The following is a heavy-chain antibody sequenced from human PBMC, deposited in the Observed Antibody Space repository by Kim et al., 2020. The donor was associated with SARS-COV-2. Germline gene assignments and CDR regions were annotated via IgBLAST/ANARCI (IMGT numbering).Heavy chain of an antibody. J-gene: IGHJ6*02. V-gene: IGHV3-11*06. D-gene: IGHD3-10*01. Sequence: VKGQYTISRNNAKNSLYLQMNSLRDEDTAVYYCARDHDGTDYYYYYGMDVWGQGTTVTVSS. CDR3: ARDHDGTDYYYYYGMDV.